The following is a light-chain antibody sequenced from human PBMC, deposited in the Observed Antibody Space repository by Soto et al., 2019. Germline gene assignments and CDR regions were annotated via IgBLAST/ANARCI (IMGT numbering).Light chain of an antibody. J-gene: IGKJ1*01. Sequence: EVVLTQSPAALSLSPGERATLSCRASEGFSSNYLAWYQQKPGQAPRLLIYRTSSRATGIPDRFSGSESETDFTLTISRLEPDDSAVYYCQQYGSSPRTFGPGTKVDIK. CDR2: RTS. CDR3: QQYGSSPRT. CDR1: EGFSSNY. V-gene: IGKV3-20*01.